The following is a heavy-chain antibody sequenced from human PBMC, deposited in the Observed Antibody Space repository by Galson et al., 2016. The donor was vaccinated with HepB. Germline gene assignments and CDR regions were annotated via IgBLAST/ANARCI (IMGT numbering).Heavy chain of an antibody. D-gene: IGHD3-10*01. CDR2: ITSSGSTI. CDR1: GFIFSTYT. V-gene: IGHV3-48*01. CDR3: ARDYGPGGQIQKYDY. Sequence: SLRLSCAASGFIFSTYTMNWVRQAPGKGLEWISYITSSGSTIYYADSVKGRFTISRYNAQNSLYLQMNNLRPEDTAVYYCARDYGPGGQIQKYDYWGQGTLVTVSS. J-gene: IGHJ4*02.